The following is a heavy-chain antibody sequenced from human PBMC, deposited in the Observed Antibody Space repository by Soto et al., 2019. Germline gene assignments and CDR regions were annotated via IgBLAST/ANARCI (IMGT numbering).Heavy chain of an antibody. CDR2: MYHGGTT. V-gene: IGHV4-38-2*02. CDR3: ARVHVTVVAGSTFDY. J-gene: IGHJ4*01. Sequence: KPSETLSLTCTVSGYSMSSASYWGWIQQSPGKGPEWIASMYHGGTTFYNPSLKSRVTMSIDTSSNQCSLRLTSVTAADTAVYYCARVHVTVVAGSTFDYWGHGIMVTVSS. CDR1: GYSMSSASY. D-gene: IGHD2-15*01.